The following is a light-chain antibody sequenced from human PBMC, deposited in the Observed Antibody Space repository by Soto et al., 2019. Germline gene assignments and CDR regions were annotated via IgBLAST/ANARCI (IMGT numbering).Light chain of an antibody. CDR3: QQYNSYPFT. CDR1: QSISSW. J-gene: IGKJ2*01. CDR2: KAS. V-gene: IGKV1-5*03. Sequence: DIPMTQSPSTLSASVGDRVNITCRASQSISSWLAGYQQKLGKATRLLIYKASSLESGVPSRFSGSGSGTEFTLTIRILQPDDGATYYFQQYNSYPFTFGQGTQLQIK.